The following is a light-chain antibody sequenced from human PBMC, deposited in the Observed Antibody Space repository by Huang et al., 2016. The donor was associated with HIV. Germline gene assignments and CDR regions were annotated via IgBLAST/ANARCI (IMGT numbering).Light chain of an antibody. J-gene: IGKJ1*01. Sequence: DIQMTQSPPSLSASVGDRVTFTCRADQNMGKSLNWYQQKPGKAPQLLVYTASTLESGVPSRFSGSGSGSRCTLNITNLKPEDFATYYCQQSFTVPRTFGRGTTLEIK. CDR2: TAS. CDR3: QQSFTVPRT. CDR1: QNMGKS. V-gene: IGKV1-39*01.